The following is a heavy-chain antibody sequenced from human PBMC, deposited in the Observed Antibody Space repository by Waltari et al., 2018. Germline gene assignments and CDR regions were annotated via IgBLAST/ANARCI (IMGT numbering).Heavy chain of an antibody. CDR1: GFTFYSYA. J-gene: IGHJ4*02. CDR2: LTSGGTGT. D-gene: IGHD3-10*01. V-gene: IGHV3-23*01. CDR3: VQNYLRRGDY. Sequence: EVQLLESGGGLVQPGDSLRLSCAASGFTFYSYAMPWVRQAPGEGLEWISALTSGGTGTFYADSVKGRFTISRDNSKNMLYLDMNILRAGDTAIYYCVQNYLRRGDYWGPGTLVSVSS.